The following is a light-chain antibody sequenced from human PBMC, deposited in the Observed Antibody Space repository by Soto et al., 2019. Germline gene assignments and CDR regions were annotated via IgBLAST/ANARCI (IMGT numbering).Light chain of an antibody. J-gene: IGKJ4*01. CDR1: QSISSS. CDR3: QQDSDWPLT. CDR2: DAS. V-gene: IGKV3-11*01. Sequence: EIELTQSPGTLSLSPGERATLSCRASQSISSSLAWYQQNPGQAPRLLIFDASNRATGIPVRFSGSGSGTDFTLTISSLEPDDFAVYYCQQDSDWPLTFGGGTKVDIK.